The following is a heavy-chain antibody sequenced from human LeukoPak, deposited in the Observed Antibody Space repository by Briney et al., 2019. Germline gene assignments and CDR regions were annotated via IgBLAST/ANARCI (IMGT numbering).Heavy chain of an antibody. Sequence: GGSLRLSCAASGFTVSSNYMSWVRQAPGKGLEWVSVIYSGGSTYYADSVKGRFTISRDNSKNTLYLQMNSLRAEDTAVYYCARGFQGEAGNYWGQGTLVTVSS. CDR3: ARGFQGEAGNY. J-gene: IGHJ4*02. CDR2: IYSGGST. CDR1: GFTVSSNY. D-gene: IGHD6-19*01. V-gene: IGHV3-53*01.